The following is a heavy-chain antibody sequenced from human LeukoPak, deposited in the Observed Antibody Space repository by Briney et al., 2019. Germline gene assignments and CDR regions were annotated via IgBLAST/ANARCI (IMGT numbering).Heavy chain of an antibody. J-gene: IGHJ4*02. D-gene: IGHD5-24*01. CDR3: VRDSVRDGYNPRDFDY. CDR2: ISSSGSTI. CDR1: GFTFSSYE. Sequence: PGGSLRLSCAASGFTFSSYEMNWVRQAPGKGLERVSYISSSGSTIYYADSVKRRFTISRDNAKNSLYLQMNSLRAEDTAVYYCVRDSVRDGYNPRDFDYWGQGTLVTVSS. V-gene: IGHV3-48*03.